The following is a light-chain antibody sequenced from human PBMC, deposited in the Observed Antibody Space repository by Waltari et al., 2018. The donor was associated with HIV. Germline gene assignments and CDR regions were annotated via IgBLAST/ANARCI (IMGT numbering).Light chain of an antibody. CDR3: SSYTTSSTLVV. CDR1: SCDVGVYDY. CDR2: EVS. V-gene: IGLV2-14*01. J-gene: IGLJ3*02. Sequence: QSALTQPASVSGSPGQSITIPSTGTSCDVGVYDYVPWYQQHPGKAPKLMIFEVSYRPSGVSSRFSGSKSGNTASLTISGLRAEDEADYYCSSYTTSSTLVVFGGGTRLTVL.